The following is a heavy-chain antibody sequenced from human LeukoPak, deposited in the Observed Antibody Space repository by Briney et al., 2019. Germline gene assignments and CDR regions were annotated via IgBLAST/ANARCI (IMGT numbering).Heavy chain of an antibody. CDR2: ISHNGNI. CDR3: ARGFCSDKICQVFTH. D-gene: IGHD3-3*01. CDR1: GGAVNSYY. J-gene: IGHJ4*02. Sequence: PSETLSLTCNVSGGAVNSYYWSWIRQTPGEGLKWIGYISHNGNIDYAPSLKSRVTMSIDTTKNQFSLKLTSVTAADTALYFCARGFCSDKICQVFTHWGQGILVTVSS. V-gene: IGHV4-59*02.